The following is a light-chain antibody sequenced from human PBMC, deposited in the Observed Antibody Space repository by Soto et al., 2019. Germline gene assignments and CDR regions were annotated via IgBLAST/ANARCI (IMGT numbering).Light chain of an antibody. CDR3: QYSNSFPYS. CDR1: QGINRW. Sequence: DLQMTQSPSSVSASVGDRVTITCRASQGINRWLAWYQQKPGKAPKLLIYAASTLQSGVPSGFSGSGSGTDFTLTISSLQPEDVATYYCQYSNSFPYSFGQGTKVEIK. J-gene: IGKJ2*03. V-gene: IGKV1-12*01. CDR2: AAS.